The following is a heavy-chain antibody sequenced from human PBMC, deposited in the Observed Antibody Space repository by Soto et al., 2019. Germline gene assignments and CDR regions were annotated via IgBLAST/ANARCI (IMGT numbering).Heavy chain of an antibody. CDR1: GFTFSSYA. CDR2: ISGSGGST. J-gene: IGHJ4*02. V-gene: IGHV3-23*01. CDR3: AKDVRDGDPPAPFDY. D-gene: IGHD4-17*01. Sequence: EVQLLESGGGLVQPGGSLRLSCAASGFTFSSYAMSWVRQAPGKGLEWVSAISGSGGSTNYADPVKGRFTISRDNSKNTLYLQMNSLRAEDTAVYYCAKDVRDGDPPAPFDYWGQGTLVTVSS.